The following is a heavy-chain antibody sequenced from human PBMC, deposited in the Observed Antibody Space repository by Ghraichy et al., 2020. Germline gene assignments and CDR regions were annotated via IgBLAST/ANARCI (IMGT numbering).Heavy chain of an antibody. J-gene: IGHJ6*03. V-gene: IGHV4-30-4*01. CDR3: AKGIAAAPTYYYYYDMDV. D-gene: IGHD6-13*01. Sequence: SETLSLTCTVSGGSISSGDYYWSWIRQPPGKGLEWIGYIYYSGSTYYNPSLKSRVTISVDTSKNQFSLKLSSVTAADTAVYYCAKGIAAAPTYYYYYDMDVWGKGTTVTVSS. CDR2: IYYSGST. CDR1: GGSISSGDYY.